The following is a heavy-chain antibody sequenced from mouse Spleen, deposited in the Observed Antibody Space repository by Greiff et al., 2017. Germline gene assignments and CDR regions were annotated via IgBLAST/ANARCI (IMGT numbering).Heavy chain of an antibody. D-gene: IGHD4-1*01. V-gene: IGHV2-2*01. Sequence: VKLVESGPGLVQPSQSLSITCTVSGFSLTSYGVHWVRQSPGKGLEWLGVIWSGGSTDYNAAFISRLSISKDNSKSQVFFKMNSLQADDTAIYYCARKSPLGRGYAMDYWGQGTSVTVSS. CDR1: GFSLTSYG. CDR2: IWSGGST. CDR3: ARKSPLGRGYAMDY. J-gene: IGHJ4*01.